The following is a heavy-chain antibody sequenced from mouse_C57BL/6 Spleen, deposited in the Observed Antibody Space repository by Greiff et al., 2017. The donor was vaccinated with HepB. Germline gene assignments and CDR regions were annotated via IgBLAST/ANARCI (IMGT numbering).Heavy chain of an antibody. CDR3: TARDWVYAMDY. CDR1: GFTFSDAW. J-gene: IGHJ4*01. V-gene: IGHV6-6*01. CDR2: IRNKANNHAT. D-gene: IGHD3-1*01. Sequence: DVKLVESGGGLVQPGGSMKLSCAASGFTFSDAWMDWVRQSPEKGLEWVAEIRNKANNHATYYAESVKGKFTISRDDSKSSVYLQMNSLRAEHTGIYYCTARDWVYAMDYWGQGTSVTVTS.